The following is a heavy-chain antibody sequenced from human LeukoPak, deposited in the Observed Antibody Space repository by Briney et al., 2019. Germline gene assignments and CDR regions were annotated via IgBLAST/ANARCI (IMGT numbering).Heavy chain of an antibody. CDR1: GYTFTGYY. J-gene: IGHJ4*02. CDR3: ARQVGGSFDY. CDR2: INANNRDT. V-gene: IGHV1-2*02. Sequence: AAVKVSCKASGYTFTGYYMHWVRQAPGQGLEWMGWINANNRDTIYTQKFQGRVTMTRDTPLSTGYMELSNLRSDDTAVYYCARQVGGSFDYWGQGTLVT. D-gene: IGHD3-10*01.